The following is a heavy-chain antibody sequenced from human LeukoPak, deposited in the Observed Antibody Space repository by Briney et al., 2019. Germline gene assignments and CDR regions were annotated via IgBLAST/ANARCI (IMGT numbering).Heavy chain of an antibody. J-gene: IGHJ5*02. Sequence: SQTLSLTCTVSGGSISSGGYYWSWLRQHPGKGLEWIGYIYYSGSTYYNPSLKSRVTISVDTSKNQFSLKLSSVTAADTAVYYCARGAYCSGGSCYEPYNWFDPWGQGTLVTVSS. V-gene: IGHV4-31*03. CDR2: IYYSGST. CDR1: GGSISSGGYY. CDR3: ARGAYCSGGSCYEPYNWFDP. D-gene: IGHD2-15*01.